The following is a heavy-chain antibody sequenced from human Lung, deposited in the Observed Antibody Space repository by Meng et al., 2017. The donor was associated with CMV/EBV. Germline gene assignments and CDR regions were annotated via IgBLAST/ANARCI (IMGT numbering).Heavy chain of an antibody. CDR3: ASSVTIFGVDY. CDR1: GFTFSNNA. D-gene: IGHD3-3*01. CDR2: ISFDGINK. Sequence: SCGASGFTFSNNAMQWVRQAPGKGLEWLAVISFDGINKYYAESVKGRFTISRDNSKQTLYLQMNSLRGEDTAVYYCASSVTIFGVDYWGQGKLVTVSS. V-gene: IGHV3-30-3*01. J-gene: IGHJ4*02.